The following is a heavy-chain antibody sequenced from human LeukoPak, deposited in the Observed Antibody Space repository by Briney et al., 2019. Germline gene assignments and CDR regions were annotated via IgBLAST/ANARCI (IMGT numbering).Heavy chain of an antibody. D-gene: IGHD2/OR15-2a*01. CDR3: ASTFDVSTNYYYYMDV. CDR1: GGSISSYY. V-gene: IGHV4-4*07. J-gene: IGHJ6*03. CDR2: IYTSGST. Sequence: SETLSLTCTVSGGSISSYYWSWIRQPAGKGLEWIGRIYTSGSTNYNPSLKSRVTISVDTSKNQFSLKLSSVTDADTAVYYCASTFDVSTNYYYYMDVWGKGTTVTISS.